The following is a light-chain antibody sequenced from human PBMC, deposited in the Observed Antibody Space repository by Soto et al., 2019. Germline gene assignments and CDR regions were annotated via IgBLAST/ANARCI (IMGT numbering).Light chain of an antibody. CDR3: QQYMSYS. V-gene: IGKV1-5*01. J-gene: IGKJ1*01. CDR1: QSISSY. CDR2: HAS. Sequence: DIQMTQSPSSLSASVGDRVTITCRASQSISSYLNWYQQKPGKAPKLLIYHASTLESGVPSRFSGSGSGTEFTLTISGLQPDDFATYYCQQYMSYSFGQGTKVEIK.